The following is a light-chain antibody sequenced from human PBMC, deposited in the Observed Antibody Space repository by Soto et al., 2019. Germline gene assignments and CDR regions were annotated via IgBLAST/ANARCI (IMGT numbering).Light chain of an antibody. Sequence: DIQMTQYHSTLPASVGDRVTITCRASQSISNWLAWYQQKPGTAPKVLIYHASNLQSGVPSRFSGSGSATEFTLTISSLQPDDFATYYCQQYSTYPWTFGQGTKVDIK. CDR2: HAS. CDR3: QQYSTYPWT. J-gene: IGKJ1*01. V-gene: IGKV1-5*01. CDR1: QSISNW.